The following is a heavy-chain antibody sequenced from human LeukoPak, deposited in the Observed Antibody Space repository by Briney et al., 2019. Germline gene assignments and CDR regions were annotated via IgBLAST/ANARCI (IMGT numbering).Heavy chain of an antibody. CDR1: GFTFSSYW. J-gene: IGHJ3*02. Sequence: GGSLRLSCAASGFTFSSYWMGWVRQAPGKGLEWVANIQQGGSHKYYVDSVKGRFTISRGNAKNSLYLQMNSLRAEDMAVYYCARAPIDSNSWYHAFDIWGQGTMVTVSS. CDR3: ARAPIDSNSWYHAFDI. CDR2: IQQGGSHK. V-gene: IGHV3-7*01. D-gene: IGHD6-13*01.